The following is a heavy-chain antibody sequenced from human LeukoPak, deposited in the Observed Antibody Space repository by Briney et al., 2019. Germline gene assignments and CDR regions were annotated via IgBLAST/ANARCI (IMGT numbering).Heavy chain of an antibody. CDR3: ARGYDSSGYLFGY. J-gene: IGHJ4*02. D-gene: IGHD3-22*01. V-gene: IGHV4-59*01. Sequence: PSETLSLTCTVSGGSISSYYWSWIRQPPGKGLEWIGYIYYSGSTNYNPSLKSRVTISVDTSKNQFSLKLSFVTAADTAVYYCARGYDSSGYLFGYWGQGTLVTVSS. CDR1: GGSISSYY. CDR2: IYYSGST.